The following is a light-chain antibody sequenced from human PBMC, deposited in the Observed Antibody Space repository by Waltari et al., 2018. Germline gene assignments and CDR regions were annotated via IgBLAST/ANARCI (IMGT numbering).Light chain of an antibody. CDR2: NDE. Sequence: QSVLTQPPSASGTPGQSVTISCSGSSSNIGSNSVNWYQQLPGSAPKLLIYNDEHPPSRVPDRFCGSKSGTSASLAISGLQSEDEADYYCAAWDDSLNGWVFGGGTKLTVL. CDR3: AAWDDSLNGWV. CDR1: SSNIGSNS. V-gene: IGLV1-44*01. J-gene: IGLJ3*02.